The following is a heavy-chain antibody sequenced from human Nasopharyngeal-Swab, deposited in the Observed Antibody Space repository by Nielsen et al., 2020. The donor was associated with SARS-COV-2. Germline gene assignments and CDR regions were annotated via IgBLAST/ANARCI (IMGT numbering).Heavy chain of an antibody. Sequence: GESLKIPCEASGFIFSSYWMSWVRQAPGKGLEWAANIKQDGSEKNYVDSVKGRFSISRDTTKNSLYLQMNSLRAEDKAVYYCARDALTGGVDYWGQGTLVTVSS. V-gene: IGHV3-7*03. J-gene: IGHJ4*02. D-gene: IGHD7-27*01. CDR2: IKQDGSEK. CDR3: ARDALTGGVDY. CDR1: GFIFSSYW.